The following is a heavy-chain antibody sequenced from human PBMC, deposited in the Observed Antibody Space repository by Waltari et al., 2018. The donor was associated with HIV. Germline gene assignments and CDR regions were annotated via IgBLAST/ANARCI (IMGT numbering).Heavy chain of an antibody. CDR1: GYPFSSYD. Sequence: QVQLVQSGAEVKKPGASVKVSCKASGYPFSSYDINWVRKATRQGVERRGWRNPNNGDSAYAQKVESRVTMTIDTSISTAYMEPSSLVSEPTAVYSCARRSLPAAIRASRGYWFDPWGQGILVTAS. J-gene: IGHJ5*02. CDR2: RNPNNGDS. D-gene: IGHD2-2*02. V-gene: IGHV1-8*02. CDR3: ARRSLPAAIRASRGYWFDP.